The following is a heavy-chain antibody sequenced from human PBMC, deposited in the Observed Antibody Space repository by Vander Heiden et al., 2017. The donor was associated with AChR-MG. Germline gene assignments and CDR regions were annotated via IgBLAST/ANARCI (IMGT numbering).Heavy chain of an antibody. D-gene: IGHD3-16*01. J-gene: IGHJ4*02. CDR3: ARTRHPLSTFGGVSRPTTFDY. V-gene: IGHV1-69*06. CDR1: GGTFSSYA. Sequence: QVQLVQSGAEVKKPGSSVTVSRKASGGTFSSYATSWVRQAPGQGLEWMGGIIPIFGTANYAQKFQGRVTITADKSTSTAYMELSSLRSEDTAVYYCARTRHPLSTFGGVSRPTTFDYWGQGTLVTVSS. CDR2: IIPIFGTA.